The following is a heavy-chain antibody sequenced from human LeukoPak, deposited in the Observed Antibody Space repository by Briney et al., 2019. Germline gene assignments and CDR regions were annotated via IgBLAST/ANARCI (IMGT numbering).Heavy chain of an antibody. V-gene: IGHV4-59*01. D-gene: IGHD4-17*01. CDR2: IYYSGST. CDR1: GGSISSYY. J-gene: IGHJ4*02. CDR3: ARHAGDYGNYFDY. Sequence: SETLSLTCTVSGGSISSYYWSWTRQPPGKGLEWIGYIYYSGSTNYNPSLKSRLTISVDTSKNQFSLKQSSVTAADTAVYYCARHAGDYGNYFDYWGQGTLVTVSS.